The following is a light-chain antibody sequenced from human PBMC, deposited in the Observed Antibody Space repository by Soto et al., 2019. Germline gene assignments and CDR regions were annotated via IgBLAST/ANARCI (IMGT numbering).Light chain of an antibody. CDR1: QSISSW. J-gene: IGKJ1*01. CDR3: QQYNSYWT. CDR2: RAS. V-gene: IGKV1-5*03. Sequence: DIQMIQPPSTLSASVGDRLTMTCRASQSISSWLAWYQQKPGKAPKLLIYRASTLESGVPSRFSGSGSGTKFTLTISSLQPDDFATYYCQQYNSYWTFGQGTKVDIK.